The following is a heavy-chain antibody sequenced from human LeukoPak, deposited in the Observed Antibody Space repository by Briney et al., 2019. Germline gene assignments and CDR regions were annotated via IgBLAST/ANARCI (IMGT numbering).Heavy chain of an antibody. Sequence: GGSLRLSCAASGFTFSDYYMSWIRQAPGKGLEWVSYISSSGSTIYYADSVKGRFTISRDNAKNSLYLQMNSLRAEDTAVYYCARDTMTTKNDAFDIWGQGTMVTVSS. CDR1: GFTFSDYY. J-gene: IGHJ3*02. CDR2: ISSSGSTI. CDR3: ARDTMTTKNDAFDI. V-gene: IGHV3-11*01. D-gene: IGHD3-22*01.